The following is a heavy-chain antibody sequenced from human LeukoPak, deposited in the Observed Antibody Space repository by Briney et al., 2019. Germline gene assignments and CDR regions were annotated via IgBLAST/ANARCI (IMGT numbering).Heavy chain of an antibody. CDR2: ISGDGGST. D-gene: IGHD3-22*01. J-gene: IGHJ4*02. V-gene: IGHV3-43*02. Sequence: GGSLRLSCAASGFTFDDYAMHWVRQAPGKGLERVSLISGDGGSTYYADSVKGRFTISRDNSKNSLYLQMNSLRTEDTALYYCAKDVDYYDSTSFDYWGKGTLVTVSS. CDR1: GFTFDDYA. CDR3: AKDVDYYDSTSFDY.